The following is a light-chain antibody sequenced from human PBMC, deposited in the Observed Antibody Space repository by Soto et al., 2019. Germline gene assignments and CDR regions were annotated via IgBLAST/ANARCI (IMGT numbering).Light chain of an antibody. CDR3: LFHKLLPLT. CDR2: DTS. Sequence: RAPWSPSGSQTFSSSSLAWYQHKPGQTPRLLIYDTSTRATGVPTRFCGSRSGAGHTLSICSLRTAADAVYCCLFHKLLPLTVGGGTKVDIK. CDR1: QTFSSSS. J-gene: IGKJ4*01. V-gene: IGKV3D-7*01.